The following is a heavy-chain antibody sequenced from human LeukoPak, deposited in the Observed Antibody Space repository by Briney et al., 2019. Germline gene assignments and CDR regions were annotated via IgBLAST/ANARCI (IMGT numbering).Heavy chain of an antibody. CDR2: IYHSGST. D-gene: IGHD1-26*01. CDR1: GGSISSSSYY. V-gene: IGHV4-39*07. CDR3: AGAYSGSYRDAFDI. Sequence: SETVSLTCTVSGGSISSSSYYWGWIRQPPGKGLEWIGSIYHSGSTYYNPSLKSRVTISVDTSKDQFSLKLSSVTAADTAVYYCAGAYSGSYRDAFDIWGQGTMVTVSS. J-gene: IGHJ3*02.